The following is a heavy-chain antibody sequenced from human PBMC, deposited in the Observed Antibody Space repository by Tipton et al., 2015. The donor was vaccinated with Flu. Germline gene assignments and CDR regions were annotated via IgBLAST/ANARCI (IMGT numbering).Heavy chain of an antibody. V-gene: IGHV3-33*01. CDR3: ARGYDILTDGGGYFDY. Sequence: SLRLSCAASGFTFSSYAMHWVRQAPGKGLEWVAGIWYDGSNKYYADSVKGRFTISRDNSKYTLYLQMNSLRAEDTAVYYCARGYDILTDGGGYFDYWGQGTLVTVSS. J-gene: IGHJ4*02. D-gene: IGHD3-9*01. CDR2: IWYDGSNK. CDR1: GFTFSSYA.